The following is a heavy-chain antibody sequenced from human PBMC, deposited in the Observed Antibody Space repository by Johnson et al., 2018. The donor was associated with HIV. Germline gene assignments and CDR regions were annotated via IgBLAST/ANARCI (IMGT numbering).Heavy chain of an antibody. CDR3: ARDRLVGSSWYGGGAFDI. Sequence: VQLVESGGGLVKPGGSLRLSCAASGFTFSNAWMSWVRQAPGKGLEWVSYISSSGSTIYYADSVKGRFTISRDNSKNTLYLQMNSLRAEDTAVYYCARDRLVGSSWYGGGAFDIWGQGTMVTVSS. CDR1: GFTFSNAW. CDR2: ISSSGSTI. V-gene: IGHV3-48*01. D-gene: IGHD6-13*01. J-gene: IGHJ3*02.